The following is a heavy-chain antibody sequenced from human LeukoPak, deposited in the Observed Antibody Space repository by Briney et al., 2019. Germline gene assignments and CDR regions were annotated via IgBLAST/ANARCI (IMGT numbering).Heavy chain of an antibody. J-gene: IGHJ3*02. Sequence: GGSLRLSRAASGLPYSDYTMNCAPEARGRGRVGVSSLCRGGTYKYHADSVKGRFTIPRDNAQNSLYGQMNSLSAEDCSVFYCVRPTTVTTIVADALEIWGQGTMVTVSS. V-gene: IGHV3-21*01. CDR1: GLPYSDYT. CDR2: LCRGGTYK. D-gene: IGHD4-17*01. CDR3: VRPTTVTTIVADALEI.